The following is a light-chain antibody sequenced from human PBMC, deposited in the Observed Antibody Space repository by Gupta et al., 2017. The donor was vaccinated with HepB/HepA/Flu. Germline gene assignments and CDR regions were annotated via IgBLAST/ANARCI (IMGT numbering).Light chain of an antibody. Sequence: DVVLTPSPPALSVTLGQPASISCRSSQCLPYSAGNTYLIWFHQRPGQSARGPIYKVSTRDYGVPDGLSSSGAGTDFTLKISSVEAEDVAIYYCMQGKHWPISFGCGTKVEIK. CDR1: QCLPYSAGNTY. CDR2: KVS. CDR3: MQGKHWPIS. V-gene: IGKV2-30*01. J-gene: IGKJ3*01.